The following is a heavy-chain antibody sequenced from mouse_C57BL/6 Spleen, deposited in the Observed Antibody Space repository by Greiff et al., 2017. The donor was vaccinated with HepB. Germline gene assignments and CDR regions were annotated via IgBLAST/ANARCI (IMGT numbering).Heavy chain of an antibody. J-gene: IGHJ2*01. CDR1: GFNIKDDY. V-gene: IGHV14-4*01. D-gene: IGHD1-1*01. Sequence: EVQLQQSGAELVRPGASVKLSCTASGFNIKDDYMHWVKQRPEQGLEWIGWIDPENGDTEYASKFQGKATITADTSSNTAYLQLSSLTSEDTAVYYCTTVSLYYYGSSYGYWGQGTTLTVSS. CDR2: IDPENGDT. CDR3: TTVSLYYYGSSYGY.